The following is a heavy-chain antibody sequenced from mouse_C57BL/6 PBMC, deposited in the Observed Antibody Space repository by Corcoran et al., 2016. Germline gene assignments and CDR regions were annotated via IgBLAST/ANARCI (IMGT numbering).Heavy chain of an antibody. D-gene: IGHD1-1*01. Sequence: QVTLKESGPGILQSSQTLSLTCSFSGVSLSTSGMGVSWIRQPSGKGLEWLAHSYWDDDKRYNPSLKSRLTISKDTSRNQVFLKITSVDTADTATYYCARSLYGSSYRFAYWGQGTLVTVSA. CDR2: SYWDDDK. V-gene: IGHV8-12*01. CDR3: ARSLYGSSYRFAY. CDR1: GVSLSTSGMG. J-gene: IGHJ3*01.